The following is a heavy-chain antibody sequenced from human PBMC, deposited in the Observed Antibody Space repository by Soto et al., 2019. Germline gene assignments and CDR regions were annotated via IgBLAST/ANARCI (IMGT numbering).Heavy chain of an antibody. Sequence: PGESLKISCKGSGYSFTSYWIGWVRQMPGKGLEWMGIIYPGDSDTRYSPSFQGQVTISADKSISTAYLQWSSLKASDTAMYYCARQKITIFGVVKSVNAFDIWGQGTMVTVS. CDR1: GYSFTSYW. V-gene: IGHV5-51*01. CDR2: IYPGDSDT. D-gene: IGHD3-3*01. J-gene: IGHJ3*02. CDR3: ARQKITIFGVVKSVNAFDI.